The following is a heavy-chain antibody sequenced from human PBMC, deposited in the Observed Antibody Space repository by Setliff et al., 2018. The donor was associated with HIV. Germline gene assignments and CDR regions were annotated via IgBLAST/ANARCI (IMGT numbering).Heavy chain of an antibody. Sequence: SETLSLTCAVYGGSFSGYYWNWIRQPPGQGLEWIGSIYHSGFTYHNPSLKSRITLSVDTSKNQFSLKLSSVTAADTAVYYCAFSKQMATMASDYWGQGALVTVSS. CDR3: AFSKQMATMASDY. D-gene: IGHD5-12*01. CDR1: GGSFSGYY. J-gene: IGHJ4*02. V-gene: IGHV4-34*01. CDR2: IYHSGFT.